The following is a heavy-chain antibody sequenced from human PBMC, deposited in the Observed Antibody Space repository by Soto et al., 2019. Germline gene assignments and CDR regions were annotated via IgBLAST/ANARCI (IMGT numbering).Heavy chain of an antibody. Sequence: SETLSLTCSVSGGSISPYYWSWIRQPAGKGLEWIGRIYASGSTNYNPSLKSRVTMSVATSKNQFSLKLTSVTAADTATYYCARGGMVIIPTATAFDYWGQGTLVTVS. V-gene: IGHV4-4*07. D-gene: IGHD1-1*01. CDR3: ARGGMVIIPTATAFDY. J-gene: IGHJ4*02. CDR1: GGSISPYY. CDR2: IYASGST.